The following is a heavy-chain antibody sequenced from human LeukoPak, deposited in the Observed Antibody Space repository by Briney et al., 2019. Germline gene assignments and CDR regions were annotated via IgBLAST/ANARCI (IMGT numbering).Heavy chain of an antibody. CDR1: GESFSGYY. CDR2: INPSGST. V-gene: IGHV4-34*01. CDR3: AGGRGMDV. Sequence: SETLSLTCAVYGESFSGYYWSWVRQSPGKGLEWIGEINPSGSTKYNPSLKSRVTVSGDMSKNQFFLKLTSVTAADTTVYYCAGGRGMDVWGQGTTVTVSS. J-gene: IGHJ6*02.